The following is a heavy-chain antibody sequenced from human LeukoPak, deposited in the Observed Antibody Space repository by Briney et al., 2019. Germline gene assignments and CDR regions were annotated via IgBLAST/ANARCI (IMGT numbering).Heavy chain of an antibody. Sequence: SGTLSLTCAVSGGSISSSNWWSWVRQPPGKGLEWIGEIYHSGSTNYNPSLKSRVTISVDTSKNQFSLKLSSVTAADTAVYYCASVDTSGWFGRYYFDFWGQGTLVTVSS. D-gene: IGHD6-19*01. CDR1: GGSISSSNW. J-gene: IGHJ4*02. CDR3: ASVDTSGWFGRYYFDF. V-gene: IGHV4-4*02. CDR2: IYHSGST.